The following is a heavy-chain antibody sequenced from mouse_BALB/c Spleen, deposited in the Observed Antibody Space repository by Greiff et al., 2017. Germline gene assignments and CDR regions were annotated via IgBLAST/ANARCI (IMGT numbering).Heavy chain of an antibody. J-gene: IGHJ3*01. V-gene: IGHV1-63*02. D-gene: IGHD2-3*01. CDR3: ARGPLIYDGYYWFAY. CDR1: GYTFTNYW. CDR2: IYPGGGYT. Sequence: QVQLKQSGAELVRPGTSVKISCKASGYTFTNYWLGWVKQRPGHGLEWIGDIYPGGGYTNYNEKFKGKATLTADTSSSTAYMQLSSLTSEDSAVYFCARGPLIYDGYYWFAYWGQGTLVTVSA.